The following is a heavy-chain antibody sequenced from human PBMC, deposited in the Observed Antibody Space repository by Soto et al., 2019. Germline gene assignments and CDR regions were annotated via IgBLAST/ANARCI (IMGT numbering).Heavy chain of an antibody. CDR2: INHSGST. V-gene: IGHV4-34*01. Sequence: PSETLSLTCAVYGGSFSGYYWSWIRQPPGKGLEWIGEINHSGSTNYNPSLKNRVTISVDTSKNQFSLKLSSVTAADTAVYYCARIIVGSSSWYRYYYYYGMDVWGQGTTVTVSS. J-gene: IGHJ6*02. D-gene: IGHD6-13*01. CDR3: ARIIVGSSSWYRYYYYYGMDV. CDR1: GGSFSGYY.